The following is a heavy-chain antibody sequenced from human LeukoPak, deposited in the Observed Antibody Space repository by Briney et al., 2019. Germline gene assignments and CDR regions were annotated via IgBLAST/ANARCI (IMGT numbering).Heavy chain of an antibody. D-gene: IGHD4/OR15-4a*01. J-gene: IGHJ6*03. Sequence: PGGSLRLSCAASGFTFSSYGMSWVRQAPGKGLEWVSAISGSGDSTYYADSVKGRFTISKDNAKNSLYLQMNSLRAEDTAVYYCARAFLYGEILYYYYYMDVWGKGTTVTVSS. CDR1: GFTFSSYG. CDR2: ISGSGDST. CDR3: ARAFLYGEILYYYYYMDV. V-gene: IGHV3-23*01.